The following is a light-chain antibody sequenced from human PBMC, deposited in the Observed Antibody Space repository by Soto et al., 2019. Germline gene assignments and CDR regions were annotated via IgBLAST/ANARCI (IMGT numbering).Light chain of an antibody. V-gene: IGKV3-20*01. CDR1: QTVSSSN. CDR3: QQYGSSPRT. CDR2: GAS. Sequence: EIVLTRAPGTLSLSPGEIATLSCMASQTVSSSNLAWYQQKPGQAPKVLIYGASSRATGIPDRFSGSGSGTDLTLTISRLEPEDFAVYYCQQYGSSPRTFGQGTKVEIK. J-gene: IGKJ1*01.